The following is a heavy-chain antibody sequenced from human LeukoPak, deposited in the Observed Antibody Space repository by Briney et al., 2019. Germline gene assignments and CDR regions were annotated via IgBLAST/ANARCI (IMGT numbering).Heavy chain of an antibody. Sequence: PSETLSLTCTVSGGSISSYYWSRIRQPPGKGLEWIGYIYYSGSTYYNPSLKSRVTISVDTSKNQFSLKLSSVTAADTAVYYCARENDLDYGLDYWGQGTLVTVSS. CDR1: GGSISSYY. D-gene: IGHD4-17*01. CDR2: IYYSGST. V-gene: IGHV4-59*12. J-gene: IGHJ4*02. CDR3: ARENDLDYGLDY.